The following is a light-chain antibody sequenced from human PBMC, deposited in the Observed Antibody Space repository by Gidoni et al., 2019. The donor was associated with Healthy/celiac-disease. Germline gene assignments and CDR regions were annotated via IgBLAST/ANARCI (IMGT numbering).Light chain of an antibody. V-gene: IGKV4-1*01. Sequence: DIVMTQSPDSLAVSLGERATINCKSSQSVLYSSNNKNYLAWYQQKPGQPPKLLIYWASTRESVVPDRSSGSGSGTDFTLTISSLQAEDVAVYYCQQYYSTPRLTFGGGTKVEIK. CDR2: WAS. CDR3: QQYYSTPRLT. J-gene: IGKJ4*01. CDR1: QSVLYSSNNKNY.